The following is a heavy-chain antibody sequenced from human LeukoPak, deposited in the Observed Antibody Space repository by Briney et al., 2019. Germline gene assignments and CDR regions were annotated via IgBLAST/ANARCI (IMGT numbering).Heavy chain of an antibody. CDR2: ISANGDTT. V-gene: IGHV3-23*01. CDR3: AILYGSTWYDGGPAPLDS. Sequence: PGGSLRLSCAASGFTFSSYALSWVRRAPGKGLEWVSIISANGDTTYYADSVKGRFTISRDNSKHTLYLQVSSLRAEDTAVYYCAILYGSTWYDGGPAPLDSWGQGTLVTVSS. CDR1: GFTFSSYA. D-gene: IGHD3-22*01. J-gene: IGHJ4*02.